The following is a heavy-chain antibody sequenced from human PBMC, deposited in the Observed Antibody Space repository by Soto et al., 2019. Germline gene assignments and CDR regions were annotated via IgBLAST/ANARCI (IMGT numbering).Heavy chain of an antibody. CDR2: ISGSGGST. CDR3: AKARNLGFGDNDAFDI. Sequence: GGSLRLSCAASGFTFSSYAMSWVRQAPGKGLEWVSAISGSGGSTYYADSVKGRFTISRDNSKNTLYLQMNSLIAEDTAVYYCAKARNLGFGDNDAFDIWGQGTMVT. V-gene: IGHV3-23*01. J-gene: IGHJ3*02. D-gene: IGHD3-10*01. CDR1: GFTFSSYA.